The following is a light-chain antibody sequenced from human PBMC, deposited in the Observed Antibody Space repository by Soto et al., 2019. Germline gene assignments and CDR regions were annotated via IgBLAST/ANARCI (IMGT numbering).Light chain of an antibody. CDR1: QSVSSY. Sequence: EIVLTQSPATLSLSPGERATLSCRASQSVSSYLAWYQQKPGQAPRLLIHGTSNRATGIPARFSGSGSATDFTLTISSLEPEDFAVYYCQQRSSWITFGQGTRLEI. CDR3: QQRSSWIT. J-gene: IGKJ5*01. V-gene: IGKV3-11*01. CDR2: GTS.